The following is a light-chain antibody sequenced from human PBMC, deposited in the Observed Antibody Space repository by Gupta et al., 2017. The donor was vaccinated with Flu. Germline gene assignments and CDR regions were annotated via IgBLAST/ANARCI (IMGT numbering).Light chain of an antibody. CDR3: HQECSSPGT. CDR2: GAS. V-gene: IGKV3-20*01. Sequence: EIVLTQSPGTLSLSPGARATLSGRARQSVSSSYLAWYQQKPGQAPRLLIYGASSRATGIPDRFSGSGSGTDFTLTISRLEPEDFALYYCHQECSSPGTFGHGTKVDIK. J-gene: IGKJ3*01. CDR1: QSVSSSY.